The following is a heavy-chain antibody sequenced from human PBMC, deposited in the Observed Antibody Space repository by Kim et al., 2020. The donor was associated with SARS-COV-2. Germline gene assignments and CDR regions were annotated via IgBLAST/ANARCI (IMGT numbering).Heavy chain of an antibody. Sequence: SETLSLTCTVSGGSISSSSYYWGWIRQPPGKGLEWIGSIYYSGSTYYNPSLKSRVTISVDTSKNQFSLKLSSVTAADTAVYYCARIFPGCWGQGTLVTVSS. V-gene: IGHV4-39*01. D-gene: IGHD6-19*01. CDR2: IYYSGST. J-gene: IGHJ4*02. CDR3: ARIFPGC. CDR1: GGSISSSSYY.